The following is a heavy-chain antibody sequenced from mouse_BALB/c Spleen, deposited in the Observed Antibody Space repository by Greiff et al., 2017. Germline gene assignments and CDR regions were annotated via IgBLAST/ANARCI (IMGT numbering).Heavy chain of an antibody. Sequence: EVKLEESGGGLVQPGGSMKLSCVASGFTFSNYWMNWVRQSPEKGLEWVAEIRLKSNNYATHYAESVKGRFTISRDDSKSSVYLQMNNLRAEDTGIYYCTRNGYVPYWGQGTLVTVSA. CDR2: IRLKSNNYAT. J-gene: IGHJ3*01. CDR1: GFTFSNYW. V-gene: IGHV6-6*02. D-gene: IGHD2-2*01. CDR3: TRNGYVPY.